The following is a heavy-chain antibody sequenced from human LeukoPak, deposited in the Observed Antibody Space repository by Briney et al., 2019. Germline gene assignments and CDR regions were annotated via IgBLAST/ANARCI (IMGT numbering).Heavy chain of an antibody. CDR3: AKGPPRGKYYYMDV. D-gene: IGHD1-1*01. CDR2: IGTASDT. CDR1: GFTFSSFD. J-gene: IGHJ6*03. Sequence: GGSLRLSCAASGFTFSSFDMPWVRHPTGQGLEWVSTIGTASDTYYPGSVEGRFTLSRDNAKNSLYLQMNSLTAGDTAVYYCAKGPPRGKYYYMDVWGKGTTVTVSS. V-gene: IGHV3-13*01.